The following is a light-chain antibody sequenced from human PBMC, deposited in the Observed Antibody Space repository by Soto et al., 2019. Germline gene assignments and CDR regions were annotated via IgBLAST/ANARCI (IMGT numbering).Light chain of an antibody. V-gene: IGKV1-5*01. CDR2: DAS. CDR3: QQYNSYPWT. CDR1: QSISSW. J-gene: IGKJ1*01. Sequence: DIQMTQSPSTLSASVGDRVTITCRASQSISSWLAWYQQKPGKAPKLLIYDASSLESGVPSRFSGSGSGTEFTLTISSLQPVDFATYHCQQYNSYPWTFGQGSRVDIK.